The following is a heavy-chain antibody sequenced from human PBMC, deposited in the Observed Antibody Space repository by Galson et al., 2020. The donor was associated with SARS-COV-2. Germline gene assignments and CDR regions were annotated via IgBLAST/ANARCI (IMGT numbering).Heavy chain of an antibody. J-gene: IGHJ4*02. D-gene: IGHD3-10*01. Sequence: GESLKISCAASGFTFSSYGMHWVRQAPGKGLEWVAVIWYDGSNKYYADSVKGRFTISRDNSKNTLYLQMNSLRAEDTAVYYCARDEYGSGSYTYFDYWGQGTLVTVSS. CDR3: ARDEYGSGSYTYFDY. CDR1: GFTFSSYG. V-gene: IGHV3-33*01. CDR2: IWYDGSNK.